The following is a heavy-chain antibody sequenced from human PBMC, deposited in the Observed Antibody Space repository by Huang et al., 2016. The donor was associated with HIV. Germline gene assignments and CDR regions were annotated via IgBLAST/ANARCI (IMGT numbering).Heavy chain of an antibody. V-gene: IGHV1-69*01. Sequence: QVQLVQSGAEVKKPGSSVKVSCKASGGSFRNFAIGWVRQAPGQGLEWMGGIIPTLGTANYAKKFQGRVTIVADESTSTAYMELSSLRSEDTAVYYCATGDYYDTSGPQRGYFDNWGQGTLVTVSS. J-gene: IGHJ4*02. CDR1: GGSFRNFA. CDR2: IIPTLGTA. CDR3: ATGDYYDTSGPQRGYFDN. D-gene: IGHD3-22*01.